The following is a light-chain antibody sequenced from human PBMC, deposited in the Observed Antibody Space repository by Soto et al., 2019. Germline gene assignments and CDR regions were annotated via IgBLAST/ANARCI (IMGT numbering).Light chain of an antibody. Sequence: ETVMTQSPATLSVSPGERATLSCRASQSVRNSLLAWYQQKPGQPPRLLIYDASTRATATPERFSGSGSGTDFTLTISRLEPEDFAVYYCHQYDTIVQTFGQGTKVDIK. CDR3: HQYDTIVQT. J-gene: IGKJ1*01. CDR1: QSVRNSL. V-gene: IGKV3-20*01. CDR2: DAS.